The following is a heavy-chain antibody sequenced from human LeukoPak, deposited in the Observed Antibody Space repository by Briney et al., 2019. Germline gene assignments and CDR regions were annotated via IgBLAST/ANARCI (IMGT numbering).Heavy chain of an antibody. Sequence: PGGSLRLSCAASGFTFSSYGMHWVRQGPGKGLEWVAVIWYDGSNKHYADSVKGRLTISRDNSKNTLYPQMNSLRAEDTAVYYCARYCSGGSCYSGMDVWGQGTTVIVSS. CDR1: GFTFSSYG. J-gene: IGHJ6*02. D-gene: IGHD2-15*01. CDR3: ARYCSGGSCYSGMDV. CDR2: IWYDGSNK. V-gene: IGHV3-33*01.